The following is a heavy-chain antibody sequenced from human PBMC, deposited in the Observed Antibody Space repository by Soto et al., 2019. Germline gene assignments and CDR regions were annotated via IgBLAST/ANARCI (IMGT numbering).Heavy chain of an antibody. V-gene: IGHV1-46*01. J-gene: IGHJ4*02. Sequence: QVQLVQSGAEVKKPGASVKVSCKASGYTFTSYYMHWVRQAPGQGLEWMGIINPSGGSTSYAQKFQGRXTXTXXTSTSTVYMELSSLRSEDTAVYYCARGSWYYDSSGYSPLDYWGQGTLVTVSS. CDR2: INPSGGST. CDR3: ARGSWYYDSSGYSPLDY. D-gene: IGHD3-22*01. CDR1: GYTFTSYY.